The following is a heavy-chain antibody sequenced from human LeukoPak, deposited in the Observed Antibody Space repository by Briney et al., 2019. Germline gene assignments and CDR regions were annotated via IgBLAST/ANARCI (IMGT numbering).Heavy chain of an antibody. J-gene: IGHJ4*02. CDR2: ISDSGSSP. CDR1: GFTFSSYV. D-gene: IGHD2-2*01. V-gene: IGHV3-23*01. CDR3: AKDSGPWGYCTTTSCYFAY. Sequence: GGSLRLSCAASGFTFSSYVMTWVRQAPGKGLEWVSAISDSGSSPYYADSVRGRFTISRDNSKNTLHLQMNSLSAGDTAVYYCAKDSGPWGYCTTTSCYFAYWGQGALVTVSS.